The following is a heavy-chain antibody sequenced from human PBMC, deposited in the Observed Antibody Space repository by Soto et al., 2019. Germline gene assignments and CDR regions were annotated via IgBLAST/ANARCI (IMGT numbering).Heavy chain of an antibody. CDR1: GFTFSNYG. Sequence: VGSLRLSCAASGFTFSNYGMHWVRQAPGKGLEWVALIWYDGSNKYYADSVKGRFTISRDTSKNTLYLQMNTLRAGDTAVYYCARDLSGPLDYWGQGTPVTVSS. CDR2: IWYDGSNK. J-gene: IGHJ4*02. V-gene: IGHV3-33*01. D-gene: IGHD3-16*02. CDR3: ARDLSGPLDY.